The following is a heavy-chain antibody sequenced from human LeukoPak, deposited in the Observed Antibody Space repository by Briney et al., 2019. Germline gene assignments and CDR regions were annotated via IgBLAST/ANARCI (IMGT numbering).Heavy chain of an antibody. J-gene: IGHJ4*02. CDR3: ARGITAAVTGGFDY. CDR2: ISSSSSYI. D-gene: IGHD6-13*01. CDR1: GSTFSSYS. Sequence: PGGSLRLSCAASGSTFSSYSMNWVRQAPGEGLEWVSSISSSSSYIYYADSVKGRITISRDNAKNSLYLQMNSLRAEDTAVYYCARGITAAVTGGFDYWGQGTLVTVSS. V-gene: IGHV3-21*01.